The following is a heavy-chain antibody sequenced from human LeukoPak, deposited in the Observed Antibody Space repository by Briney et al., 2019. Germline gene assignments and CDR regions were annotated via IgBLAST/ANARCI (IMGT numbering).Heavy chain of an antibody. Sequence: SETLSLTCTVSGASISDYYWSWLRQPPGKGLEWIGYISYIGSTNYNPSLKSRVTISVDTSKNQFSLKLSSVTAADTAVYYCARHRGLGFDYWGQGTLVTVSS. D-gene: IGHD6-19*01. V-gene: IGHV4-59*08. CDR3: ARHRGLGFDY. CDR2: ISYIGST. J-gene: IGHJ4*02. CDR1: GASISDYY.